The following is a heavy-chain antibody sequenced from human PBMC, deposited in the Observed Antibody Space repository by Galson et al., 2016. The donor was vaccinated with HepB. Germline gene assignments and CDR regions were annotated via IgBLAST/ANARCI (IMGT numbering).Heavy chain of an antibody. V-gene: IGHV3-23*01. D-gene: IGHD7-27*01. J-gene: IGHJ6*03. CDR1: GFTFNNYA. CDR3: AKGGLSRLRMPKASGVSYMDV. CDR2: FTSSGGST. Sequence: SLRLSCAASGFTFNNYAMNWVRQAPGKGLEWVSTFTSSGGSTYYADSVKGRFTISRDNSKNTLYLQMSSLRAEDTAVYYWAKGGLSRLRMPKASGVSYMDVWGKGTTVTVS.